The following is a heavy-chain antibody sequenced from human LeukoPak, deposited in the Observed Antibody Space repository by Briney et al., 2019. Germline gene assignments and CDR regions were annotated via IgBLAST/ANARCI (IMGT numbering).Heavy chain of an antibody. CDR2: INHSGSI. D-gene: IGHD2-15*01. Sequence: PSETLSLTCAVYGGSLSGYYWSWIRQPPGKGLQWIGEINHSGSIKNNASLKSRVTISIDTSKNQFSLKLSFVTAADTAVYYCARGLSRLPPGGYWGQGTLVTVSS. J-gene: IGHJ4*02. V-gene: IGHV4-34*01. CDR3: ARGLSRLPPGGY. CDR1: GGSLSGYY.